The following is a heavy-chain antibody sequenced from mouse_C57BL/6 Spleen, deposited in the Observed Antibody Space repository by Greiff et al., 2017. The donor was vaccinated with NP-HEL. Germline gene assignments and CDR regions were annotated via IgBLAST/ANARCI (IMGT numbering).Heavy chain of an antibody. V-gene: IGHV1-4*01. J-gene: IGHJ2*01. Sequence: VKLVESGAELARPGASVKMSCKASGYTFTSYTMHWVKQRPGQGLEWIGYINPSSGYTKYNQKFKDKATLTADKSSSTAYMQLSSLTSEDSAVYYCARKSLTGTGGFDYWGQGTTLTVSS. D-gene: IGHD4-1*01. CDR2: INPSSGYT. CDR3: ARKSLTGTGGFDY. CDR1: GYTFTSYT.